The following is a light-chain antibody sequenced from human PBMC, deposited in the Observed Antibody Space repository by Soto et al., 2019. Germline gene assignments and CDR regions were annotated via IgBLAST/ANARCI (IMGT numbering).Light chain of an antibody. CDR2: EVI. CDR1: SSDIGGYKY. CDR3: SSYSSGSTLGV. V-gene: IGLV2-14*01. Sequence: QSALTQPASVSGSPGQSITISCTGTSSDIGGYKYVSWYQHHPGKVPQLIIYEVINRPSGVSNRFSGSKSGNTASLTISGRQAADEGVYYCSSYSSGSTLGVFGGGTKLTVL. J-gene: IGLJ3*02.